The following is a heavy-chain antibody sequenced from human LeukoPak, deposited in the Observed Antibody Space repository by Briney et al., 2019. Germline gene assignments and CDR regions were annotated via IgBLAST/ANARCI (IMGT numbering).Heavy chain of an antibody. CDR1: GGSMSSYY. D-gene: IGHD1-26*01. CDR3: ARRAKNAYCFDY. CDR2: IFSSGAT. V-gene: IGHV4-59*08. J-gene: IGHJ4*02. Sequence: SETLSLTCTVSGGSMSSYYWTWIRQPPGKGLECIGYIFSSGATNYNPSLKSRVTMSVDTSKNQFSLRLSSVTAADTAVYYCARRAKNAYCFDYWGQGTLVTVSS.